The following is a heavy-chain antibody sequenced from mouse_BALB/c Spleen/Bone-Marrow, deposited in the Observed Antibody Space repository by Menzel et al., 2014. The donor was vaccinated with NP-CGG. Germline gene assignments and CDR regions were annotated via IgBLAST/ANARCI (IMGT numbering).Heavy chain of an antibody. D-gene: IGHD2-1*01. J-gene: IGHJ1*01. CDR1: EYEFPSHD. Sequence: EVKLMESGGGLVQPGESLKLSCESNEYEFPSHDMSWVRTTPEKRLELVAAINSDGGSTYYPDTMERRFIISRDNTKKTLYLQMSSLRSEDTALYYCARSSTMYWYFDVWGAGTTVTVSS. V-gene: IGHV5-2*01. CDR3: ARSSTMYWYFDV. CDR2: INSDGGST.